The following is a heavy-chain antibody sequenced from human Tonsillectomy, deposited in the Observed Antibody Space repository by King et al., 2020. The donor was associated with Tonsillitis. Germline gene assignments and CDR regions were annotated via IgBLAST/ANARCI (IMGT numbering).Heavy chain of an antibody. CDR3: ARERLYSSGWGIDY. D-gene: IGHD6-19*01. CDR2: ISYDGKRE. J-gene: IGHJ4*02. CDR1: GFSFSNYG. V-gene: IGHV3-30*19. Sequence: VQLVESGGGVVQPGRSLRLSCAASGFSFSNYGMHWVRQAPGKGLEWVTVISYDGKRENYADSVKGRFTISIDNSNNTLFLQMNSLSAEDTAVYYCARERLYSSGWGIDYWGQGALLTVSS.